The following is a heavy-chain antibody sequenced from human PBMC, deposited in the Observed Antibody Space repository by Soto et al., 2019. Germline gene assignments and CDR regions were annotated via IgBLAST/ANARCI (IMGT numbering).Heavy chain of an antibody. D-gene: IGHD1-1*01. CDR3: AKEMFPRTMLDSSSPWGDF. CDR1: GFTFSEYG. Sequence: QVQLVESGGGVVQPGKSLRLSCTASGFTFSEYGIHWVRQAPGKGLEWVAVISYGGSHKYYAGSVKGRFTISRDDSKNTVYLQMNSLKTDDTAVYYCAKEMFPRTMLDSSSPWGDFWGRGSLVTVSS. V-gene: IGHV3-30*18. CDR2: ISYGGSHK. J-gene: IGHJ4*02.